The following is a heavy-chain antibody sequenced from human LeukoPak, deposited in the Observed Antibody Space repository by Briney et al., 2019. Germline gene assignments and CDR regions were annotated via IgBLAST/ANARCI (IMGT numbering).Heavy chain of an antibody. CDR2: ISSSGSTI. Sequence: GRSLRLSCAASGFTFSSYEMNWVRQAPGKGLEWVSYISSSGSTIYYADSVKGRFTISRDNAKISLYLQMNSLRAEDTAVYYCARVYSGYDFGGWFDPWGQGTLVTVSS. V-gene: IGHV3-48*03. CDR1: GFTFSSYE. D-gene: IGHD5-12*01. CDR3: ARVYSGYDFGGWFDP. J-gene: IGHJ5*02.